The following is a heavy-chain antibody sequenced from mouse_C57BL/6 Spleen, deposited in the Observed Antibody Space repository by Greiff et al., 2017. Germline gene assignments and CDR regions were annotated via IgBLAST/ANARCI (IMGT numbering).Heavy chain of an antibody. V-gene: IGHV3-6*01. Sequence: EVKLMESGPGLVKPSQSLSLTCSVTGYSITSGYYWNWIRQFPGNKLEWMGYISYDGSNNYNPSLKNRISITRDPSKNLFFLKLNSVTTEDTATYYCAYTMVTTVPYAMDYWGQGTSVTVSS. D-gene: IGHD2-2*01. CDR1: GYSITSGYY. CDR3: AYTMVTTVPYAMDY. J-gene: IGHJ4*01. CDR2: ISYDGSN.